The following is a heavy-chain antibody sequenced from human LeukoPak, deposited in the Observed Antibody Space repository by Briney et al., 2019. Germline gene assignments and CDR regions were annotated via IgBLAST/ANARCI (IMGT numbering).Heavy chain of an antibody. CDR1: GGSISSYY. V-gene: IGHV4-4*07. CDR2: IYTSGST. J-gene: IGHJ3*02. CDR3: ARDYYDSSGYYYGIRNDAFDI. D-gene: IGHD3-22*01. Sequence: SETLSLTCTVSGGSISSYYWSWIRQPAGKGLEWIGRIYTSGSTNHNPSLKSRVTMSVDTSKNQFSLKLSSVTAADAAVYYCARDYYDSSGYYYGIRNDAFDIWGQGTMVTVSS.